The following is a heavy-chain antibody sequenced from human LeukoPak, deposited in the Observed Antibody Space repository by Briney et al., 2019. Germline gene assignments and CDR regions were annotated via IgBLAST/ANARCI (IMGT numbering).Heavy chain of an antibody. CDR1: GFTSSTYA. Sequence: PGGSLRLSCAASGFTSSTYAMHWVRQAPGKGLEWVAVISNDATKKYYADSVKGRSTISRDNSERTLYLQMNSLRAEDTAVYYCVKDMNTATTTFDYWGQGTLVTVSS. CDR2: ISNDATKK. J-gene: IGHJ4*02. CDR3: VKDMNTATTTFDY. D-gene: IGHD4-17*01. V-gene: IGHV3-30*18.